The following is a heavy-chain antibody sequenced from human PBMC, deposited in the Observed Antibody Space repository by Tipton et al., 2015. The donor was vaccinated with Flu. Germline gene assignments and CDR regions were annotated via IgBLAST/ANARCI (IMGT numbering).Heavy chain of an antibody. J-gene: IGHJ3*02. V-gene: IGHV4-59*01. D-gene: IGHD5-24*01. Sequence: TLSLTCTVSGGSISSYYWSWIRQPPGKGLEWIGYIYYSGSTNYNPSLKSRVTISVDTSKNQFSLKLSSVTAADTAVYYCARGSRDGYFDAFDIWGQGTMVPVSS. CDR1: GGSISSYY. CDR2: IYYSGST. CDR3: ARGSRDGYFDAFDI.